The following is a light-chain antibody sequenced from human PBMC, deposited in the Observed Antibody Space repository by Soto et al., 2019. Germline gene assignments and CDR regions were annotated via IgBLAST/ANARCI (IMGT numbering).Light chain of an antibody. Sequence: DIKMNQSPSSLSAYLGDRVTITCRASQGISNYLAWYQQKPGKVPKLLIYAASTLQSGVPSRFSGSGSGTEFTLTISSLQPDDFATYYCQQYNSYSTTFGQGAKVDI. CDR3: QQYNSYSTT. CDR2: AAS. CDR1: QGISNY. V-gene: IGKV1-27*01. J-gene: IGKJ1*01.